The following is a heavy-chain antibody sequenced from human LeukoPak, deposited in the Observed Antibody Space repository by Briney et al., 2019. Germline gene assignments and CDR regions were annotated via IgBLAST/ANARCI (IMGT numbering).Heavy chain of an antibody. D-gene: IGHD2-2*01. Sequence: SETLSLTCAVYGGSFSGYYWSWIRQPPGKGLEWIGEINHSGSTNYNPSLKSRVAISVDTSKNQLSLKLSSVTAADTAVYYCARVYTRGFDYWGQGTLVTVSS. J-gene: IGHJ4*02. CDR2: INHSGST. CDR3: ARVYTRGFDY. V-gene: IGHV4-34*01. CDR1: GGSFSGYY.